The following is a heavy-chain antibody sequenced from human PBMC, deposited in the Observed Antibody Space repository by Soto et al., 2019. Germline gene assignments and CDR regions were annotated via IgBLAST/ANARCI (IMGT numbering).Heavy chain of an antibody. V-gene: IGHV3-23*01. CDR1: GFNFSTHV. J-gene: IGHJ4*02. Sequence: GGSLRLSCAASGFNFSTHVMRWVRQAPGKGLEWVSGFSGSGGMTNYADTVKGRFTISRDNSKNTLYLQMSSRRAEDTAVYYGAKDDGGYWSVDYWGQGTLVTVSS. D-gene: IGHD2-8*02. CDR3: AKDDGGYWSVDY. CDR2: FSGSGGMT.